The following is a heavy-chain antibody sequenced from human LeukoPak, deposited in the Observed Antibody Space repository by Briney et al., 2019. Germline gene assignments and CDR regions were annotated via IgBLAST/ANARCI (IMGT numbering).Heavy chain of an antibody. CDR1: GFTFSNAW. Sequence: GSLRLSCAASGFTFSNAWMSWLRQPPGKGLEWIGEINHSGSTNYNPSLKSRVTISVDTSKNQFSLKLSSVTAADTAVYYCASNGDYSEANYLDYWGQGTLVTVSS. J-gene: IGHJ4*02. CDR2: INHSGST. D-gene: IGHD4-17*01. CDR3: ASNGDYSEANYLDY. V-gene: IGHV4-34*01.